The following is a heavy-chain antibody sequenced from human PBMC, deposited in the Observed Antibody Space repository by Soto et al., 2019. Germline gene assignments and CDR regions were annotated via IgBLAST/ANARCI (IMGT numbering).Heavy chain of an antibody. D-gene: IGHD2-15*01. CDR1: GDNFNSYT. CDR2: ITPSLNTP. J-gene: IGHJ3*02. V-gene: IGHV1-69*13. CDR3: AGSCSGGRGAMPLKLNGAFDT. Sequence: SVKISSKASGDNFNSYTYSWVRQAPAQGLEWMGGITPSLNTPTYTKNLQGRLTIKAAEAAMTVSMHLRSLRYEETAMCYCAGSCSGGRGAMPLKLNGAFDTWGQGPRVTVSS.